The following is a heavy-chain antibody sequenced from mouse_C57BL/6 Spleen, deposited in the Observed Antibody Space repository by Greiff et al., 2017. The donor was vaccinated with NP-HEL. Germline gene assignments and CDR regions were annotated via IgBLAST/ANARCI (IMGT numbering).Heavy chain of an antibody. Sequence: EVMLVESGGDLVKPGGSLKLSCAASGFTFSSYGMSWVRQTPDKRLEWVATISSGGSYTYYPDSVKGRFTISRDNAKNTLYLQMSSLKSEDTAMYYCARIVYYGSSSFDYWGQGTTLTVSS. CDR3: ARIVYYGSSSFDY. D-gene: IGHD1-1*01. J-gene: IGHJ2*01. V-gene: IGHV5-6*01. CDR2: ISSGGSYT. CDR1: GFTFSSYG.